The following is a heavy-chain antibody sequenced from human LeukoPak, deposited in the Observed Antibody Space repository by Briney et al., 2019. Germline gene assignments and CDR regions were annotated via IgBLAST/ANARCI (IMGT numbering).Heavy chain of an antibody. CDR3: ARETSLAGFASGLGFNY. J-gene: IGHJ4*02. CDR2: IYGSGYT. V-gene: IGHV4-59*01. D-gene: IGHD6-19*01. Sequence: SETLSLTCTVSGGSISGWYWSWIRQPPGEGLEWIGYIYGSGYTNYNPSLKSRVTMSIDTSKNHFSLKLTSVTAADTATYYCARETSLAGFASGLGFNYWGQGILVTVSS. CDR1: GGSISGWY.